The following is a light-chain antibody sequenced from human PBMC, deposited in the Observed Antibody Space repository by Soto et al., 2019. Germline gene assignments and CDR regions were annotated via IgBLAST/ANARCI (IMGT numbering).Light chain of an antibody. Sequence: DIPMTQSPSTLSASVGGRVTITCRASQSISSWLAWYQQKPGKAPKLLIYDASALPRGVPSRFSGSGSGTKFTLTIASLQPDDFATYYCQQYETFSGTFGPGTKVDIK. CDR1: QSISSW. V-gene: IGKV1-5*01. CDR2: DAS. J-gene: IGKJ1*01. CDR3: QQYETFSGT.